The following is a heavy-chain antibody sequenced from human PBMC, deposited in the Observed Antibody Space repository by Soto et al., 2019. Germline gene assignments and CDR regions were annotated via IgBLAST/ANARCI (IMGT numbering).Heavy chain of an antibody. Sequence: QVQLVESGGGVVQPGRSLRLSCAASGFTFSSYGTHWVRQAPGQGLEWVGVISYDGSNKYYADSVTGRFTISGDNSKNTLNLQRNGVRAVDTAVHYCANGAPSGWDSDTFDCWGQGTLVTVSP. J-gene: IGHJ4*02. D-gene: IGHD6-19*01. CDR2: ISYDGSNK. V-gene: IGHV3-30*18. CDR3: ANGAPSGWDSDTFDC. CDR1: GFTFSSYG.